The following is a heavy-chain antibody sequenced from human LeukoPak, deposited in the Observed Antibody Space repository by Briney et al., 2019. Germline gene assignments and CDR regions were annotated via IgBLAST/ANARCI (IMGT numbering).Heavy chain of an antibody. CDR3: ARGEERDGYYFDY. J-gene: IGHJ4*02. D-gene: IGHD5-24*01. CDR1: GFTFSSYE. Sequence: PGGSLRLSCAASGFTFSSYEMNWVRQAPGKGLEWVSYISSSGSTIYYADSVKGRFTISRDNSKNTLYLQMNSLRAEDTAVYYCARGEERDGYYFDYWGQGTLVTVSS. CDR2: ISSSGSTI. V-gene: IGHV3-48*03.